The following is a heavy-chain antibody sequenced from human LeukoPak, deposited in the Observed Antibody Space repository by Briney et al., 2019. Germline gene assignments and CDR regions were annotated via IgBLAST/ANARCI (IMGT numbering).Heavy chain of an antibody. Sequence: GGSLRLSCAASGFTFSSYGMHWVRQAPGKGLEWVAFIRYDGSNKYYADSVKGRFTISRDNSKNALYLQMNSLRAEDTAVYYCAKVGSGAYYYYYYMDVWGKGPTVTVSS. D-gene: IGHD5-12*01. CDR3: AKVGSGAYYYYYYMDV. V-gene: IGHV3-30*02. CDR2: IRYDGSNK. CDR1: GFTFSSYG. J-gene: IGHJ6*03.